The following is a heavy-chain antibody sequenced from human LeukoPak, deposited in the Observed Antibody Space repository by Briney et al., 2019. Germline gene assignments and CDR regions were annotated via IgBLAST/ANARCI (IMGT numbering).Heavy chain of an antibody. CDR3: ARSDIAVVPAAQYYYYYMDV. CDR2: IYTSGST. J-gene: IGHJ6*03. D-gene: IGHD2-2*01. Sequence: SETLSLTCTVSGGSISSYYWSWIRQPAGKGLEWIGRIYTSGSTNYNPSLKSRVTMSVDTSKNQFSLKLSSVTAADTAVYYCARSDIAVVPAAQYYYYYMDVWGKGTTVTVSS. CDR1: GGSISSYY. V-gene: IGHV4-4*07.